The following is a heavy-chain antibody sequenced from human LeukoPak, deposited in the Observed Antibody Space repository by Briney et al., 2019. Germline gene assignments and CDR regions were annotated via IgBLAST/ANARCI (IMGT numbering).Heavy chain of an antibody. CDR3: ARDQDDYLWGSYRTIDY. Sequence: GASVKVSCKASGYSFTSYGISWVRQAPGQGLEWMGWSSAYNGNTNYAQKLQGRVTMTTDTSTSTAYMELRSLRSDDTAVYYCARDQDDYLWGSYRTIDYWGQGTLVTVSS. D-gene: IGHD3-16*02. CDR1: GYSFTSYG. V-gene: IGHV1-18*01. CDR2: SSAYNGNT. J-gene: IGHJ4*02.